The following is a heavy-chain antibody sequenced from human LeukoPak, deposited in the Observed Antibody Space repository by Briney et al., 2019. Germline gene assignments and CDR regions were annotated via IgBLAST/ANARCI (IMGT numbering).Heavy chain of an antibody. J-gene: IGHJ4*02. Sequence: GRSLRLSCAASGFTFSSYAMHWVRQAPGKGLEWVAIISYHGSNKLYADSVKGRFTLSRDNSTNTLYLQMNSLRIEDTAVYYCGRGSVGFGELNYWGQGTLVTVSS. CDR2: ISYHGSNK. V-gene: IGHV3-30-3*01. CDR3: GRGSVGFGELNY. D-gene: IGHD3-10*01. CDR1: GFTFSSYA.